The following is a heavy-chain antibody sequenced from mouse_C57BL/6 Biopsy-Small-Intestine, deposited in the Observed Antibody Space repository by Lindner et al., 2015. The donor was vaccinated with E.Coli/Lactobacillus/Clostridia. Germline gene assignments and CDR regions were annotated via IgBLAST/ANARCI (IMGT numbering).Heavy chain of an antibody. CDR2: VNLNSGAT. Sequence: SVKVSCKPPGSTFTGYYMHWVRQAPGQGLEWMGWVNLNSGATNYAQRFQGRVTMTRDRSITTAYMDLTSLRSDDTAVYYCAGGPTTVVTPGVYWGQGNSTHRLL. CDR3: AGGPTTVVTPGVY. V-gene: IGHV1-64*01. J-gene: IGHJ2*02. D-gene: IGHD2-1*01. CDR1: GSTFTGYY.